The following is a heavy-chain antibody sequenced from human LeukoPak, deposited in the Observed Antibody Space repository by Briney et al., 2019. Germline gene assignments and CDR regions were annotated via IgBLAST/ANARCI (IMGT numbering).Heavy chain of an antibody. V-gene: IGHV4-34*01. Sequence: PETLSLTCAVYGGSFSGYYWSWIRQPPGKGLEWIGEIKHSGSTNYNPSLKRRVTISVDTSKNQSSLKLSSVTAADTAVYYCARRGGYSAYDFSPPNFDYWGQGTLVTVSS. CDR3: ARRGGYSAYDFSPPNFDY. J-gene: IGHJ4*02. CDR1: GGSFSGYY. CDR2: IKHSGST. D-gene: IGHD5-12*01.